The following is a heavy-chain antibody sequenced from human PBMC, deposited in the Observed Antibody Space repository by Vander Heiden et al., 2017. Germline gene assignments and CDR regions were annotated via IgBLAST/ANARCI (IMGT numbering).Heavy chain of an antibody. CDR2: ISGSGGST. CDR3: AKDRHYYGSGSYGVY. D-gene: IGHD3-10*01. J-gene: IGHJ4*02. CDR1: GFPFSSYA. Sequence: EVQLLESGGGLVQPGGSLRLSCAAFGFPFSSYAMSWVRQAPGKGLEWVSAISGSGGSTYYADSVKGRFTISRDNSKNTLYLQMNSLRAEDTAVYYCAKDRHYYGSGSYGVYWGQGTLVTVSS. V-gene: IGHV3-23*01.